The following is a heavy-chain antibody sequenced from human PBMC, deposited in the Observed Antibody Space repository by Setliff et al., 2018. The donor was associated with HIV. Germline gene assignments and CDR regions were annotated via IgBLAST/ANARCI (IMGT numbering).Heavy chain of an antibody. Sequence: GGSLRLSCAASGFTFSSYGMHWVRQAPGKGMEWVAVIWNDGSNKYYADSVKGRFTISRDNSKNTLYLQMNSLRTEDTAVYYCAKEGSNWYPPNYFDYWGQGTLVTVSS. D-gene: IGHD4-4*01. CDR2: IWNDGSNK. CDR1: GFTFSSYG. V-gene: IGHV3-30*02. CDR3: AKEGSNWYPPNYFDY. J-gene: IGHJ4*02.